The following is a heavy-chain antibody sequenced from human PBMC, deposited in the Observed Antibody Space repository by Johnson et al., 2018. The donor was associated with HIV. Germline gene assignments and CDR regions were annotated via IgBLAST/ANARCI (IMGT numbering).Heavy chain of an antibody. CDR3: ERDPRGGSIYGPDGFDF. V-gene: IGHV3-NL1*01. D-gene: IGHD2-2*02. CDR1: GFTFSTYG. Sequence: QVQLVESGGGVVRPGGSLRLSCAASGFTFSTYGMHWVRQAPGKGLEWVSVIYSGGSTYYADSVKGRFTISRDNSKNTLYLQMNSLRAEDTAVYYCERDPRGGSIYGPDGFDFWGQGTMVTVSS. CDR2: IYSGGST. J-gene: IGHJ3*01.